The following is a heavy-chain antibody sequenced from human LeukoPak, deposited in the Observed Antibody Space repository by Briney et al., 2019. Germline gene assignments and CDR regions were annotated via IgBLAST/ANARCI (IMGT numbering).Heavy chain of an antibody. CDR3: AKDERGYGYNY. J-gene: IGHJ4*02. V-gene: IGHV3-30*18. CDR2: IWNDGSQK. CDR1: GFTFSTYG. Sequence: GRSLRLSCAASGFTFSTYGMHWVRQAPGEGLEWVAVIWNDGSQKYYADSVRGRFTISRDNSMNTLYLQMSSLRAEDTAVYYCAKDERGYGYNYWGQGTLVTVSS. D-gene: IGHD3-16*01.